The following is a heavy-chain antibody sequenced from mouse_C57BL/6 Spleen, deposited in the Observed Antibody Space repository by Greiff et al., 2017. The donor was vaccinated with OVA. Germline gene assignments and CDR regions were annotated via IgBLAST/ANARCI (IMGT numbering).Heavy chain of an antibody. V-gene: IGHV1-72*01. CDR3: ARSLTVVKYFDV. D-gene: IGHD1-1*01. Sequence: VKLQQPGAELVKPGASVKLSCKGCGGACTSYWMQFVKHMPGRGLHVIGRIDPNSGVTKYNEKFKSKATLTVDKPSSTAYMQLSSLTSEDSAVYYCARSLTVVKYFDVWGTGTTVTVSS. J-gene: IGHJ1*03. CDR2: IDPNSGVT. CDR1: GGACTSYW.